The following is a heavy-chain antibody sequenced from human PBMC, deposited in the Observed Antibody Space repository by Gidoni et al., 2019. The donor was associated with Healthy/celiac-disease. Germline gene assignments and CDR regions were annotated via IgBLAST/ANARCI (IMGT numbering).Heavy chain of an antibody. CDR2: ISSSGSTK. Sequence: EVQLVESGGGLVQPGGSLRLSCAASGFTFSSYEMNWVRQAPGKGLEWVSYISSSGSTKYYADSVKGRFTISRDNAKNSLYLEMNSLRAGDTAVYYWARDTGWGDYWGQGTLVTVSS. J-gene: IGHJ4*02. V-gene: IGHV3-48*03. D-gene: IGHD3-10*01. CDR3: ARDTGWGDY. CDR1: GFTFSSYE.